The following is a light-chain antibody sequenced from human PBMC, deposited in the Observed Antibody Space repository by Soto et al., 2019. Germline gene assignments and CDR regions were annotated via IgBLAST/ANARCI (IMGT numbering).Light chain of an antibody. CDR1: QGIGND. CDR3: LQHNSYPWT. Sequence: DIQMTQSPSSLSASVGDRVTITCRASQGIGNDLGWYQQKPGKAPKRLIYAASSLQSGVPSRFSGSGSGTEFTLKISSLQPEDFATYYCLQHNSYPWTFGQGTKVEIK. V-gene: IGKV1-17*01. CDR2: AAS. J-gene: IGKJ1*01.